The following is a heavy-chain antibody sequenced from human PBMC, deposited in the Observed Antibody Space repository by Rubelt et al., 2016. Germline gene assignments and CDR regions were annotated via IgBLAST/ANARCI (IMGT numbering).Heavy chain of an antibody. D-gene: IGHD4-17*01. CDR3: AIRQPDYGDLDFDY. CDR1: GYTLTELS. V-gene: IGHV1-24*01. Sequence: QVQLVQSGAEVKKPGASVKVPCQVSGYTLTELSMHWVRQAPGKGIEWMGGFDPADGETIYAQKFQGRVTMTEDPSTDTAYMELSSLRSEDTAVYYCAIRQPDYGDLDFDYWGQGTLVTVSS. J-gene: IGHJ4*02. CDR2: FDPADGET.